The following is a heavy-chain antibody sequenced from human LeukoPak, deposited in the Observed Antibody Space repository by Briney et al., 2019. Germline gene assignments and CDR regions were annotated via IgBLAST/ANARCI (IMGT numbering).Heavy chain of an antibody. CDR1: GFTFSSYW. J-gene: IGHJ6*03. D-gene: IGHD3-22*01. CDR3: ARTRTLYYYDSSGYYLEYYYYYYMDV. V-gene: IGHV3-7*01. Sequence: GRSLRLSCAASGFTFSSYWMSWVRQAPGMGLEWVANIKQDGSEKYYVDSVKGRFTISRDNAKNSLYLQMNSLRAEDTAVYYCARTRTLYYYDSSGYYLEYYYYYYMDVWGKGTTVTVSS. CDR2: IKQDGSEK.